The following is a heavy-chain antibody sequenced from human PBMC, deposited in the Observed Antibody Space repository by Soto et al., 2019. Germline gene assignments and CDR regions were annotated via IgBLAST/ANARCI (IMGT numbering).Heavy chain of an antibody. CDR2: ISYDGSNK. V-gene: IGHV3-30*18. J-gene: IGHJ6*02. CDR3: AKMQDVMDV. Sequence: LRLSCAASGFTFSSYGMHWVRQAPGKGLEWVAVISYDGSNKYYADSVKGRFTISRDNSKNTLYLQMNSLRAEDTALYYCAKMQDVMDVWGQGTTVTVSS. CDR1: GFTFSSYG.